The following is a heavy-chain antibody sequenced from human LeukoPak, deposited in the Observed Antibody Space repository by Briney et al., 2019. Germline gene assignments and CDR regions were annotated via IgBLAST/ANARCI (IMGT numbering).Heavy chain of an antibody. Sequence: GGSLRLSCEASGFTFSAYAMTWVCQAPGKGPVWVSRIKSDGSGTTYADSVKGRFTISRDNAKNTLYLQMNSLKTEDTAVYYCTTVVVCRITMIVVVPSAFDIWGQGTMVTVSS. CDR2: IKSDGSGT. CDR3: TTVVVCRITMIVVVPSAFDI. V-gene: IGHV3-74*01. CDR1: GFTFSAYA. J-gene: IGHJ3*02. D-gene: IGHD3-22*01.